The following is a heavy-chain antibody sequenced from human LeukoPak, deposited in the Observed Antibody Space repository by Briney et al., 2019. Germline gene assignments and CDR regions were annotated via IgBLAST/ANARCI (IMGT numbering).Heavy chain of an antibody. CDR2: INPKSGGA. V-gene: IGHV1-2*06. Sequence: ASVRVSCTASGYSFTDYYIHWVRQAPGQGLEWMGRINPKSGGATYAQMIRGRVSMTTDTFISTAYMELNRLSSDDTAVYFCARSTSTYYYFDYWGHGSLVAVSS. CDR3: ARSTSTYYYFDY. J-gene: IGHJ4*01. CDR1: GYSFTDYY. D-gene: IGHD2-2*01.